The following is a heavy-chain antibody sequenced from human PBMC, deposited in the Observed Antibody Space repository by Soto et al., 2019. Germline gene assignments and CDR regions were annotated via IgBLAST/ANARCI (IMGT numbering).Heavy chain of an antibody. D-gene: IGHD6-13*01. CDR1: GYTFTSYG. J-gene: IGHJ5*02. CDR2: ISAYNGNT. V-gene: IGHV1-18*01. Sequence: GASVKVSCKASGYTFTSYGISWVRQAPGQGLEWMGWISAYNGNTNYAQKLQGRVTMTTDTSTSTAYMELRSLRSDDTAVYYCARRVTGIAAAGPPVNWFDPWGQGTLVTVSS. CDR3: ARRVTGIAAAGPPVNWFDP.